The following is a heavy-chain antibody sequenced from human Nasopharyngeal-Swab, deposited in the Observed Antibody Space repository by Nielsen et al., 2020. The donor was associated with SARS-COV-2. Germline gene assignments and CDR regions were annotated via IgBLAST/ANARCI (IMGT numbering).Heavy chain of an antibody. V-gene: IGHV3-21*01. CDR2: ISGRTTYI. CDR1: GFTFGTYN. Sequence: GGSLRLSCAASGFTFGTYNMHWVRQAPGKGLEWVSSISGRTTYIYYADSMKGRFTISRDNAKNSLYLQMSSLRAEDTAIYYCARGGQQPLWGQGTLVTASS. J-gene: IGHJ4*02. D-gene: IGHD6-13*01. CDR3: ARGGQQPL.